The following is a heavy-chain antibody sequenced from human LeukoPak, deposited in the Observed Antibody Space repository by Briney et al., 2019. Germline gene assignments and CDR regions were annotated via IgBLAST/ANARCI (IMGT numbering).Heavy chain of an antibody. CDR1: GFTFTYHW. D-gene: IGHD3-16*02. J-gene: IGHJ4*02. CDR2: IRSDGGET. V-gene: IGHV3-74*01. Sequence: GGSLRLSCAASGFTFTYHWMHWVRQGPGKGLVWVSRIRSDGGETNYADSVKGRFTISRDNAKNTLYLQMNSLGAEDTAVYYCARNGELSLYRSFDYWGQGTLVTVSS. CDR3: ARNGELSLYRSFDY.